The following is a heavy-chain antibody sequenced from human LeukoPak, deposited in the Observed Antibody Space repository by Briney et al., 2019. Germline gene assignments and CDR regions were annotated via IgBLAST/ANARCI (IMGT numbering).Heavy chain of an antibody. V-gene: IGHV4-34*01. D-gene: IGHD2-2*01. CDR3: AGGSSTSLGLDY. CDR1: GGSISSYY. CDR2: INHSGST. J-gene: IGHJ4*02. Sequence: SETLSLTCTVSGGSISSYYWSWIRQPPGKGLEWIGEINHSGSTNYNPSLKSRVTISVDTSKNQFSLKLSSVTAADTAVYYCAGGSSTSLGLDYWGQGTLVTVSS.